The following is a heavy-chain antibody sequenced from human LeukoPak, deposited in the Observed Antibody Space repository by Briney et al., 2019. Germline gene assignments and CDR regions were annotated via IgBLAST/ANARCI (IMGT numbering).Heavy chain of an antibody. CDR2: ISSSSSYI. V-gene: IGHV3-21*01. Sequence: GGSLRLSCAASGFTFSSYRMNWVRQAPGKGLEWVSSISSSSSYIYYADSVKGRFTISRDNAKNSLYLQMNSLRAEDTAVYYCARDGKGLAYYFDYWGQGALVTVSS. CDR1: GFTFSSYR. CDR3: ARDGKGLAYYFDY. D-gene: IGHD6-19*01. J-gene: IGHJ4*02.